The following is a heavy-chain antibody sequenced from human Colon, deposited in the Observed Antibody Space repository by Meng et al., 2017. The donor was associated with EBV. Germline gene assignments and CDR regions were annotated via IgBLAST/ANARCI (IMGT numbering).Heavy chain of an antibody. CDR1: GDSVSNKNKY. D-gene: IGHD2-21*02. Sequence: LQLEGSGRGPVKPPAPRSLTCRFSGDSVSNKNKYWGWIRQPPGKGLEWIGNIYYSGRTNYNPSLTSRVAISVDTSKNQFSLRLNSVTAADSAIYSCARGDLDGDCYYCLDFWGQGALVTVSS. CDR3: ARGDLDGDCYYCLDF. CDR2: IYYSGRT. V-gene: IGHV4-39*07. J-gene: IGHJ4*02.